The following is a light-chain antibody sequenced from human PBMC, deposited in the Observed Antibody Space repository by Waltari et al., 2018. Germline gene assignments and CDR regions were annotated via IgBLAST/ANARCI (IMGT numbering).Light chain of an antibody. CDR1: KSVWNTY. Sequence: DMVLQQSQAPLSLSPGETATPSCEASKSVWNTYLACHQHTPGQPPRLLIDDASTRATVPPKCFSSSGATTAFTPTISRLEPEAFAEYYCQQYHSFVYTFGQGTRLEMK. V-gene: IGKV3D-20*01. CDR2: DAS. CDR3: QQYHSFVYT. J-gene: IGKJ2*01.